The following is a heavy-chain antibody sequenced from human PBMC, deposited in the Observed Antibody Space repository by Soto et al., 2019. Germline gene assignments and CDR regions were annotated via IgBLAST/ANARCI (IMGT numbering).Heavy chain of an antibody. J-gene: IGHJ4*01. CDR3: AAHALVVDGAEGLMDY. CDR1: GFSVSSNY. CDR2: IYSGDSP. Sequence: EVQLVESGGGLVQPGGSLRLSCAASGFSVSSNYVHWVRQAPAKGLEWVSLIYSGDSPHYADSVKGRFTISRDNFRNSLYFQMNSLLAVDTAVYYCAAHALVVDGAEGLMDYWGHGTRVTVSS. D-gene: IGHD2-8*02. V-gene: IGHV3-66*01.